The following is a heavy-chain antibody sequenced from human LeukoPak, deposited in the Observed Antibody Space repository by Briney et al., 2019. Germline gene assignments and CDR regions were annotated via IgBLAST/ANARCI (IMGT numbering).Heavy chain of an antibody. Sequence: SETLSLTCAVYGGSFSGYYWSWIRQPPGKGLEWIGYIYYSGSTNYNPSLKSRVTISVDTSKDQFSLKLSSVTAADTAVYYCARSEDFWSGYFSFNWFDPWGQGTLVTVSS. CDR2: IYYSGST. CDR3: ARSEDFWSGYFSFNWFDP. V-gene: IGHV4-59*01. CDR1: GGSFSGYY. D-gene: IGHD3-3*01. J-gene: IGHJ5*02.